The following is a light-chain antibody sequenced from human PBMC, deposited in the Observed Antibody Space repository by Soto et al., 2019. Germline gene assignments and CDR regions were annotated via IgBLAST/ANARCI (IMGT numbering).Light chain of an antibody. J-gene: IGKJ1*01. Sequence: EIVLTQSPGTLSLSPGERATLSCRASQSVSSSHLAWYQQKPGQAPRLLIYGASSRATGIPDRFSGSGAGTEFTLTISRLEAEDFAGYYCQQNGNSPRTFGQGTKVEIK. CDR3: QQNGNSPRT. CDR2: GAS. CDR1: QSVSSSH. V-gene: IGKV3-20*01.